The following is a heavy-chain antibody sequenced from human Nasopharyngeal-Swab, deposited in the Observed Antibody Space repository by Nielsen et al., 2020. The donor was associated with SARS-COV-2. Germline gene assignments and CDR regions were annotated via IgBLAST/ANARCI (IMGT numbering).Heavy chain of an antibody. CDR3: ARESLLNWNDYY. J-gene: IGHJ4*02. D-gene: IGHD1-20*01. Sequence: GESLKISCAASKFTFGSYAMSWVRQAPGKGLEWVSVIYSGGSTYYADSVKGRFTISRDNSKNTLYLQMNSLRAEDTAVYYCARESLLNWNDYYWGQGTLVTVSS. CDR2: IYSGGST. CDR1: KFTFGSYA. V-gene: IGHV3-66*01.